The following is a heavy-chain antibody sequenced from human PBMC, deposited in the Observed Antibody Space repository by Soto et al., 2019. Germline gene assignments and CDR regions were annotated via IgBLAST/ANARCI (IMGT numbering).Heavy chain of an antibody. CDR2: IIPIFGTA. D-gene: IGHD5-18*01. J-gene: IGHJ4*02. CDR3: ARDLSYGPGYFDY. CDR1: GGTFSSYA. Sequence: SVKVSCKASGGTFSSYAISWVRQAPGQGLEWMGGIIPIFGTANYAQKFQGRATITADESTSTAYMELSSLRSEDTAVYYCARDLSYGPGYFDYWGQGTLVTVSS. V-gene: IGHV1-69*13.